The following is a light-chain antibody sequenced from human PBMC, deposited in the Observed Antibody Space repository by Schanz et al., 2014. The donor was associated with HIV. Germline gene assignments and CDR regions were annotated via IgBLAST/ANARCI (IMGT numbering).Light chain of an antibody. CDR1: SSNIGAGYD. J-gene: IGLJ3*02. V-gene: IGLV1-40*01. Sequence: QSVLTQPPSVSGAPGQRVTISCTGSSSNIGAGYDVHWYQQFPGTAPRLLIFDDNSRPSGAPDRFSGSKSGSSASLAISGLQSEDEADYYCATWDDSLNGWVFGGGTKLTVL. CDR2: DDN. CDR3: ATWDDSLNGWV.